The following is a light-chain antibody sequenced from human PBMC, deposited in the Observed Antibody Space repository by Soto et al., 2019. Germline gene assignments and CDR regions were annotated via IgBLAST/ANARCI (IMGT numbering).Light chain of an antibody. CDR3: QQYDSYPLT. Sequence: DIQMTQSPSTLSASVGDRVTITCRASQSIASWLAWYQQKPGKAPKFLIYRASNLESGVPSRFSGSGSGTEFTLTISSLQPDDFATYYCQQYDSYPLTFGPGTKVDIK. J-gene: IGKJ3*01. CDR2: RAS. V-gene: IGKV1-5*03. CDR1: QSIASW.